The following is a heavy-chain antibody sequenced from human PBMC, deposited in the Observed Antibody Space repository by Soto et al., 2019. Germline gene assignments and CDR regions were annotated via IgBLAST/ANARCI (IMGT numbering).Heavy chain of an antibody. CDR2: INAGNGNT. D-gene: IGHD3-16*01. J-gene: IGHJ4*02. CDR1: GYTFTSYA. V-gene: IGHV1-3*01. CDR3: ARDSAAYYY. Sequence: VASVKVSCKASGYTFTSYAMHWVRQAPGQRLEWMGWINAGNGNTKYSQKFQGRVTTTRDTSASTAYMELSSLTSEDTAVYYSARDSAAYYYWGQGTLGTVSS.